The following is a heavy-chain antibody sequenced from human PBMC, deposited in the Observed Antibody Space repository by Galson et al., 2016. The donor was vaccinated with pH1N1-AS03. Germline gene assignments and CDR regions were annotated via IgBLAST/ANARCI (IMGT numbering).Heavy chain of an antibody. D-gene: IGHD3-10*01. CDR1: GFIFSDYG. CDR2: IKKDGGEK. V-gene: IGHV3-7*03. J-gene: IGHJ4*02. Sequence: RLSCAASGFIFSDYGMSWVRQAPGKGLEWVANIKKDGGEKYYVDSVRGRFTISRDNAKKSLYLQMSSLRVEDTAVYYCASSGFWGRGTLVAVSS. CDR3: ASSGF.